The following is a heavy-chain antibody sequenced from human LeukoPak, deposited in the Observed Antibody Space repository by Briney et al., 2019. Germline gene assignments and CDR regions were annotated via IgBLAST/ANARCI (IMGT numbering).Heavy chain of an antibody. Sequence: SETLSLTCTVSGGSISSSSYYWGWIRQPPGTGLEWIGSIYYSGSTYYNPSLKSRVTISVDTSKNQFSLKLSSVTAADTAVYYCARGHPDWYFDLWGRGTLVTVSS. CDR1: GGSISSSSYY. J-gene: IGHJ2*01. CDR3: ARGHPDWYFDL. CDR2: IYYSGST. V-gene: IGHV4-39*07.